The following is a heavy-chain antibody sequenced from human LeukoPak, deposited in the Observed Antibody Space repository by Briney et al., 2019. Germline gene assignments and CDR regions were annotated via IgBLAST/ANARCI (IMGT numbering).Heavy chain of an antibody. CDR1: GYTFTSYG. Sequence: GASVKVSCKASGYTFTSYGISWVRQAPGQGLEWMGGIIPIFGTANYAQKFQGRVTITTDESTSTAYMELSSLRSEDTAVYYCARLTGNYNWFDPWGQGTLVTVSS. CDR3: ARLTGNYNWFDP. V-gene: IGHV1-69*05. CDR2: IIPIFGTA. D-gene: IGHD7-27*01. J-gene: IGHJ5*02.